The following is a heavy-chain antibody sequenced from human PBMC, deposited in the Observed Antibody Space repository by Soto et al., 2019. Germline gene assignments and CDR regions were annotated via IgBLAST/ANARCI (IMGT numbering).Heavy chain of an antibody. CDR3: AKDIVVVPAVYYYYGMDV. V-gene: IGHV3-23*01. CDR2: ITGSGRDT. Sequence: EVQLLESGGGLAQPGGSLRLSCAASGFTFRNNVLSWVRQAPGKGLDWVSGITGSGRDTYYADSVKGRFTISRDNSKNTLYLQMNSLRAEDTAVYYCAKDIVVVPAVYYYYGMDVWGQGTTVTVSS. D-gene: IGHD2-2*01. J-gene: IGHJ6*02. CDR1: GFTFRNNV.